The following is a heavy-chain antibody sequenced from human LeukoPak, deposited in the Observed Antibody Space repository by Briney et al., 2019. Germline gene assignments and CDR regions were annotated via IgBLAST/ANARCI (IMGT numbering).Heavy chain of an antibody. D-gene: IGHD5-18*01. CDR1: GFTFSSFG. Sequence: GGSLRLSCEASGFTFSSFGMHWARQAPGKGLEWVAFIRNDGSKKYYADSVKGRFTISRDNSKNTLYLQMNSLRAEDTAVYYCAKGSGSSLDIDYWGQGTLVTVSS. CDR3: AKGSGSSLDIDY. V-gene: IGHV3-30*02. J-gene: IGHJ4*02. CDR2: IRNDGSKK.